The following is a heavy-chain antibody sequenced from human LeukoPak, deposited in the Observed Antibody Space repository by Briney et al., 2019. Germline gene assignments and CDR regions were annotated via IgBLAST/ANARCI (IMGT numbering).Heavy chain of an antibody. CDR2: TNPNSGGT. V-gene: IGHV1-2*06. D-gene: IGHD1-1*01. CDR1: GYTFTGYY. Sequence: ASVKVSCKASGYTFTGYYMHWVRQAPGQGLEWMGRTNPNSGGTNYAQKFQGRVTMTRDTSISTAYMELSRPRSDDTAVYYCARDTNYYGMDVWGQGTTVSVSS. J-gene: IGHJ6*02. CDR3: ARDTNYYGMDV.